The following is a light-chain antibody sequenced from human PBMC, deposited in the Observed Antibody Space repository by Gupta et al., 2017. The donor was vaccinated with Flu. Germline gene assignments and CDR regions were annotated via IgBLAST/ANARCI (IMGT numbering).Light chain of an antibody. J-gene: IGLJ1*01. CDR3: SSRESTNSVLYV. CDR2: GEN. Sequence: SSELTQDPAVAVALGQTVRIACRGDSLRSYYASWYQQKPGQAPVLVIYGENKRPSGIPDRFSGATSGNTASLTITGAQEEDEADYYCSSRESTNSVLYVFGTGTEVTVL. CDR1: SLRSYY. V-gene: IGLV3-19*01.